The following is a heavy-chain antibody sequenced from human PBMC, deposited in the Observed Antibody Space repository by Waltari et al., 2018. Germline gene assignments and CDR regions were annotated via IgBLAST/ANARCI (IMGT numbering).Heavy chain of an antibody. CDR1: GFNFGTYG. CDR2: IRSDGNEK. CDR3: AKVCCSGSAGHYFDW. V-gene: IGHV3-33*03. D-gene: IGHD3-10*02. J-gene: IGHJ4*02. Sequence: QVQLVQSGGGVAQPGTSLRLSCAGSGFNFGTYGMHWVRQAPGKGLEWVAVIRSDGNEKYYADSVKGRFTISKDNSKNTLYLQMNSLRAEDTAMYYCAKVCCSGSAGHYFDWWGQGTQVTVSS.